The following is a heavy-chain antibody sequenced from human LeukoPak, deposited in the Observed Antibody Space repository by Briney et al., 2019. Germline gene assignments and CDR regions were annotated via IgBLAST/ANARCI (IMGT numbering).Heavy chain of an antibody. V-gene: IGHV4-31*03. CDR1: GGTISSGGYY. CDR2: IYYSGST. CDR3: ARVPSGGYSSKYAFDI. D-gene: IGHD5-18*01. Sequence: SETLSLTCTVSGGTISSGGYYWSWIRQHPGKGLEWVGYIYYSGSTYYNPSLQCRVTISADTSKNQFCLKLCSVIAADTAVYYCARVPSGGYSSKYAFDIWGQGTMVTVPS. J-gene: IGHJ3*02.